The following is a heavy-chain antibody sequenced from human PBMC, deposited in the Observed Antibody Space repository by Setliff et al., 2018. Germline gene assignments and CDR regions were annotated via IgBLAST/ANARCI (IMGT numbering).Heavy chain of an antibody. CDR1: GGSFSGYY. Sequence: SETLSLTCAVYGGSFSGYYWSWIRQPPGKGLEWIGEINHSGSTNYNPSLKSRVTISVDTSKNHFSLKLSSVTAADTAVYYCARVGFGGPIYGGNSYAFDIWAKGQWSPSPQ. CDR2: INHSGST. D-gene: IGHD3-16*01. J-gene: IGHJ3*02. V-gene: IGHV4-34*01. CDR3: ARVGFGGPIYGGNSYAFDI.